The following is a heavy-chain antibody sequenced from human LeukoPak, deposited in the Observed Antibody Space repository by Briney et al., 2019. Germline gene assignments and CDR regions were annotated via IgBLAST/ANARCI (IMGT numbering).Heavy chain of an antibody. CDR2: INRSGVT. J-gene: IGHJ4*02. D-gene: IGHD3-10*01. CDR3: ARAGVRLLWFGELLAPGGSFDY. Sequence: SETLSLTCALYGGSFGDYHWSWIRQPPGKGLEWIGEINRSGVTTYNPSLKSRVTISVDTSKNQFSLKLSSVTAADTAVYYCARAGVRLLWFGELLAPGGSFDYWGQGTLVTVSS. V-gene: IGHV4-34*01. CDR1: GGSFGDYH.